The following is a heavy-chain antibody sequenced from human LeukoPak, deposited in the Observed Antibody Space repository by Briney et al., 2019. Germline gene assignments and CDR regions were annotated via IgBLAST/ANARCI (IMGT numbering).Heavy chain of an antibody. J-gene: IGHJ4*02. V-gene: IGHV3-33*01. CDR2: IWSDATTK. Sequence: GGSLRLSCAASGFTFSSYGMHWVRQAQGKRLEWVAVIWSDATTKYYADSVKGRLTISRDNSENTLYLQMNSLRAEDSAVYYCAREGPVPGTGPFDYWGQGALVTVPS. CDR1: GFTFSSYG. D-gene: IGHD1-7*01. CDR3: AREGPVPGTGPFDY.